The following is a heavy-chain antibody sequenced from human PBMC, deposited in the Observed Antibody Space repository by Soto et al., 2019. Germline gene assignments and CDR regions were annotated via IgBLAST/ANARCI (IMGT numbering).Heavy chain of an antibody. V-gene: IGHV3-9*01. CDR3: TKDIFLINRNSGSFDY. Sequence: SLKISCAASGFTFDDYAMHWVRQAPGKGLEWVSGISWISGNIDYADSVKGRFTISRDNAKNSLYLQMNSLRAEDTALYYCTKDIFLINRNSGSFDYWGQGTLVTVSS. CDR2: ISWISGNI. J-gene: IGHJ4*02. CDR1: GFTFDDYA. D-gene: IGHD3-10*01.